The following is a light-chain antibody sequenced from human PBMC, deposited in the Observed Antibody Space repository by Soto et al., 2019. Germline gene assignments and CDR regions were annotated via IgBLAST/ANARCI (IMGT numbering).Light chain of an antibody. CDR1: QSVLYSSNNKNY. J-gene: IGKJ2*01. CDR2: WAS. V-gene: IGKV4-1*01. Sequence: DIVMTQSPDSLAVYLGERATINCKSSQSVLYSSNNKNYLAWYQQRPGQPPKLLIYWASTRESGVPDRFSGSGAGTDSALTTTSLQAEDVADYYCQQDESTPPTFGQGTKWEIK. CDR3: QQDESTPPT.